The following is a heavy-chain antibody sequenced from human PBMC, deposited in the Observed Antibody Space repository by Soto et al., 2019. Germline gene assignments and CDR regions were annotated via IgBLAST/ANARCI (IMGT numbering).Heavy chain of an antibody. D-gene: IGHD5-12*01. CDR1: GGTFSTSA. Sequence: QVPLEQSGAEVKKPGSSVKVSCKASGGTFSTSAISWVRQAPGPVLEGMVGIMPVFPTPDYAQKFQGRVTITADESTTTAYLELSGLRSDDTAVYYCARDKARLQLGGNYYYLLDVWGQGTTVTVSS. V-gene: IGHV1-69*12. CDR3: ARDKARLQLGGNYYYLLDV. CDR2: IMPVFPTP. J-gene: IGHJ6*02.